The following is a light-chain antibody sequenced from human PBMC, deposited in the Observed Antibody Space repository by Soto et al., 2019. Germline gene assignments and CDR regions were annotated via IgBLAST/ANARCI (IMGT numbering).Light chain of an antibody. CDR2: GAS. V-gene: IGKV3-15*01. J-gene: IGKJ4*01. Sequence: EIVMTQSPATLSVSPGERATLSCRASQSVSSNLAWYQQKLGQAPRLLIYGASTRATGIPARFSGSGSGTEFTLTISSLQSEDFAVYYCQQYNNWPPLTFGGGTKVDIK. CDR3: QQYNNWPPLT. CDR1: QSVSSN.